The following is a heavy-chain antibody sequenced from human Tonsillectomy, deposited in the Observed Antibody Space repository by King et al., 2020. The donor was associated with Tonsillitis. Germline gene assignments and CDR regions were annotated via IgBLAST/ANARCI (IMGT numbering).Heavy chain of an antibody. CDR2: ISGSGGST. Sequence: VQLVESGGGLVQPGGSLRHSCAASGFTFSSYAMSWVRQAPGKGLEWVSAISGSGGSTYYADSVKGRFTISRDNSKNTLYLQMNSLRAEDTAVYYCAKEIVGATTWYYGMDVWGQGTTVTVSS. CDR3: AKEIVGATTWYYGMDV. J-gene: IGHJ6*02. CDR1: GFTFSSYA. D-gene: IGHD1-26*01. V-gene: IGHV3-23*04.